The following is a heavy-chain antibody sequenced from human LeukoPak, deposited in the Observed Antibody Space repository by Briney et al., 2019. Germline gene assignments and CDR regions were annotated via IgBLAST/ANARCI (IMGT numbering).Heavy chain of an antibody. V-gene: IGHV4-38-2*02. D-gene: IGHD3-10*01. CDR2: VDHSGGT. J-gene: IGHJ4*02. CDR3: AGFTFFRGVITFDY. CDR1: DDSITMYY. Sequence: SETLSLTCSVSDDSITMYYWTWIRQPPGKGLEWIGSVDHSGGTYYNPSLRSRVSISVDTSKNQFSLKLSSVTAADTAVYSCAGFTFFRGVITFDYWGQGTLVTVS.